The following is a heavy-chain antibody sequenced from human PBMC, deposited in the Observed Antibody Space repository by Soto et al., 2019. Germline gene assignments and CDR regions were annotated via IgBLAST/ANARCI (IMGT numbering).Heavy chain of an antibody. V-gene: IGHV4-4*08. CDR3: ARARDPTVLAY. D-gene: IGHD4-17*01. Sequence: SETLSLTCTVSGGSISNYFWSWIRQPPGERLEYVGYIYSSASTNYNPSLKSRVTISIDTSRSQFSLKLTSVTASDTAVYYCARARDPTVLAYWGQGTLVTVSS. CDR2: IYSSAST. CDR1: GGSISNYF. J-gene: IGHJ4*02.